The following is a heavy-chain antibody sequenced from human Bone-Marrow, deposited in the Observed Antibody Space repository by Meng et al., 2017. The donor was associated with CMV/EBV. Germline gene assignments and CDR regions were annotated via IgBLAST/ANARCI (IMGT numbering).Heavy chain of an antibody. CDR3: ARGRAGDYGDLGAGLDS. V-gene: IGHV1-8*03. D-gene: IGHD4-17*01. J-gene: IGHJ4*02. CDR2: MNPNSDNT. CDR1: GYTFTSYD. Sequence: ASVKVSCKASGYTFTSYDINWVRQATGQGLEWMGWMNPNSDNTAYAQKFQGRVTITRNTSLRTAYMELSSLRSEDTAVYYCARGRAGDYGDLGAGLDSWGQGTRVTVYS.